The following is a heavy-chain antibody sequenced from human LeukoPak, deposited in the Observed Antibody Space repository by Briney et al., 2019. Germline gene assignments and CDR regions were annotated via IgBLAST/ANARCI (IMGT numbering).Heavy chain of an antibody. CDR3: AKDLGSFYSSGWYLRYYYYGMDV. CDR1: GFTFSSYA. D-gene: IGHD6-19*01. CDR2: ISGSGGST. J-gene: IGHJ6*02. Sequence: GGSLRLSCAASGFTFSSYAMSWVRQAPGKGLEWVSAISGSGGSTYYADSVKGRFTISRDNSKNTLYLQMNSLRAEDTAVYYCAKDLGSFYSSGWYLRYYYYGMDVWGQGTTVTVSS. V-gene: IGHV3-23*01.